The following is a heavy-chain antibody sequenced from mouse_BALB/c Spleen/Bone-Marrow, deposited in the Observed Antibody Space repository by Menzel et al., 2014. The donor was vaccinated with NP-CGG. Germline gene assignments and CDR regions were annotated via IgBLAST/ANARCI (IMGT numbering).Heavy chain of an antibody. Sequence: QVQLQQSGAELVRPGTSVKVSCKASGYAFTNYLIEWIKKRPGQGLEWIGVINPGSGGTNYNEKFKGKATLTADKSSSTAYMQLSSLTSDDSAVYFYARGDLYYGNLYAMDYWGQGTSVTVSS. CDR2: INPGSGGT. CDR1: GYAFTNYL. CDR3: ARGDLYYGNLYAMDY. J-gene: IGHJ4*01. V-gene: IGHV1-54*01. D-gene: IGHD2-1*01.